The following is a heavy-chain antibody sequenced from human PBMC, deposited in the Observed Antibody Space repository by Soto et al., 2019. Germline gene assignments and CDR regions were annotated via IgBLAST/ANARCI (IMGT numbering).Heavy chain of an antibody. Sequence: QVHLVQSGAELMKPGSSVRVSCKASGDTFNFYTINWVRQAPGLGLEWMGRTNPILSMSNSALKFQGRLSISADKSTSTAYMDLRSLRSDDTAVYYCATSYGSGSQAFDYWGQGALVTVSS. CDR1: GDTFNFYT. J-gene: IGHJ4*02. CDR2: TNPILSMS. V-gene: IGHV1-69*02. CDR3: ATSYGSGSQAFDY. D-gene: IGHD3-10*01.